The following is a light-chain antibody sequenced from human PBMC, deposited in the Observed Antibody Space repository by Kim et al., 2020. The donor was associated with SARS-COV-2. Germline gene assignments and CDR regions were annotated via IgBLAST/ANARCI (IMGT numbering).Light chain of an antibody. J-gene: IGLJ2*01. Sequence: PGGTVTLTCGSSTGAVTSGHFPYWFQHKPGQAPSTLIYDITRRHSWTPARFSGSLLGDKAALTLSGAQPEDEADYYCLLYYSGVRVFGGGTQLTVL. V-gene: IGLV7-46*01. CDR3: LLYYSGVRV. CDR2: DIT. CDR1: TGAVTSGHF.